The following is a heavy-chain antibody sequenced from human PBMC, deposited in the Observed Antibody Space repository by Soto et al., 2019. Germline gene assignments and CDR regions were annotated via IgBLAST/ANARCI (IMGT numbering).Heavy chain of an antibody. J-gene: IGHJ4*02. Sequence: SETLSLTCTVSGGSISSYYWSWIRQPPGKGLEWIGYIYYSGSTNYNPSLKSRVTISVDTSKNQFSLKLSSVTAADTAVYYCARNTAMATNDYWGQGTLVTVSS. CDR1: GGSISSYY. V-gene: IGHV4-59*08. CDR3: ARNTAMATNDY. D-gene: IGHD5-18*01. CDR2: IYYSGST.